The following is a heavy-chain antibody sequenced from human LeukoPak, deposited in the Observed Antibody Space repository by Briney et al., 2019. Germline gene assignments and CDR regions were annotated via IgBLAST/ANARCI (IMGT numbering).Heavy chain of an antibody. CDR2: IKQDGSEK. Sequence: GGSLRLSCAASGFTFTRYWMSWVRQAPGKGLECVANIKQDGSEKEYVDSVKGRFTISRDNAKNSLYLQMNNVRAEDTAVYHCARWRGVQSEFEYWGQGTLVTVSS. CDR3: ARWRGVQSEFEY. CDR1: GFTFTRYW. J-gene: IGHJ4*02. D-gene: IGHD5-24*01. V-gene: IGHV3-7*01.